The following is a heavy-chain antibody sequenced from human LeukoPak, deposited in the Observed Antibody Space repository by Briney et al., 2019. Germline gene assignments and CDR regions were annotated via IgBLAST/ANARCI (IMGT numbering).Heavy chain of an antibody. CDR1: GGSISSSNYY. J-gene: IGHJ4*02. Sequence: PSETLSLTCTVSGGSISSSNYYWSWIRQPAGKGLEWIVRIYTSGSTIYNPSLKSRVTISVDTSKNQFSVKLTSVTAADTAVYFCARDDWVYWGQGTLVTVSS. CDR2: IYTSGST. CDR3: ARDDWVY. D-gene: IGHD3-9*01. V-gene: IGHV4-61*02.